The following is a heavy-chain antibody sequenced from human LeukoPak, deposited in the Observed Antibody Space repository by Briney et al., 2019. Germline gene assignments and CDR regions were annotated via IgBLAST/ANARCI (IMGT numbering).Heavy chain of an antibody. CDR1: GGTFSSYA. J-gene: IGHJ4*02. Sequence: SVTVSCTASGGTFSSYAISWVRQAPGQGLEWMGGIIPIFGTANYAQKFQGRVTITADESTSTAYMELSSLRSEDTAVYYCAKSAVDTAMYYFDYWGQGILVTVSS. V-gene: IGHV1-69*13. D-gene: IGHD5-18*01. CDR2: IIPIFGTA. CDR3: AKSAVDTAMYYFDY.